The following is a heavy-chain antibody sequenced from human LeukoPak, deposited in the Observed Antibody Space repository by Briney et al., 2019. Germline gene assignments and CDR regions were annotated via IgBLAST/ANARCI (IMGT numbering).Heavy chain of an antibody. CDR1: GGSITSYY. CDR3: ASRRGGRSRYCSSTSCSPRWYFDL. J-gene: IGHJ2*01. CDR2: IHHTGEN. D-gene: IGHD2-2*01. Sequence: SETLSLTCAVSGGSITSYYWNWIRQPPGKGLEWIGYIHHTGENMYNPSLQSRVTISVDTSKNQFSLKLSSVTAADTAVYYCASRRGGRSRYCSSTSCSPRWYFDLWGRGTLVTVSS. V-gene: IGHV4-59*12.